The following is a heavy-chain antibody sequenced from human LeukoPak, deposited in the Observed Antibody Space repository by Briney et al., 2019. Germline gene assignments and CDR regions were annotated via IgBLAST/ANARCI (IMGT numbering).Heavy chain of an antibody. J-gene: IGHJ5*02. CDR2: IYYSGST. D-gene: IGHD3-3*01. CDR1: GGSISSSSYY. CDR3: ARRGRFLEWLAWFDP. Sequence: PSETLSLTCTVSGGSISSSSYYWGWIRQPPGQGLEWIGSIYYSGSTYYNPSLKSRVTISVDTSKNQFSLKLSSVTAADTAVYYCARRGRFLEWLAWFDPWGQGTLVTVSS. V-gene: IGHV4-39*01.